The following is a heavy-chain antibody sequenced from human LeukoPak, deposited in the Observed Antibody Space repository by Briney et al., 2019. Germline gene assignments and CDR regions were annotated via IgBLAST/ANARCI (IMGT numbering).Heavy chain of an antibody. CDR2: ISSSGSTI. D-gene: IGHD2-21*02. CDR3: ARDRRVVTYYYFDY. J-gene: IGHJ4*02. Sequence: GGSLRLSCAASGFTFSSYEMNWVRQAPGKGLEWVSYISSSGSTIYYADSVKGRFTISKDNAKNSLYLQMNSLRAEDTAVYYCARDRRVVTYYYFDYWGQGTLVTVSS. CDR1: GFTFSSYE. V-gene: IGHV3-48*03.